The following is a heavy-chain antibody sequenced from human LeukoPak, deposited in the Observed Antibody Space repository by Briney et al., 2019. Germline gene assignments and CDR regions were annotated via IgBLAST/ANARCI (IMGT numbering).Heavy chain of an antibody. V-gene: IGHV4-59*08. D-gene: IGHD5-12*01. Sequence: SETLSLTCTVSGGFISSYYWSWIRQPPGKGLEWIGYIYYSGSTSYSPSLKSRVTMSADTSKNQFSLRLSSVTAADTAVYYCARRGAYSGNDLAWYFDLWGRGTLVTVSS. J-gene: IGHJ2*01. CDR3: ARRGAYSGNDLAWYFDL. CDR2: IYYSGST. CDR1: GGFISSYY.